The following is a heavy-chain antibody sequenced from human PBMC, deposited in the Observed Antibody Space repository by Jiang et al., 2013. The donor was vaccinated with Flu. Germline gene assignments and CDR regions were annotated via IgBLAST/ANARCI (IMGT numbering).Heavy chain of an antibody. D-gene: IGHD7-27*01. V-gene: IGHV1-69*04. J-gene: IGHJ6*04. CDR2: IIPILGIA. Sequence: GAEVKKPGSSVKVSCKASGGTFSSYAISWVRQAPGQGLEWMGRIIPILGIANYAQKFQGRVTITADKSTSTAYMELSSLRSEDTAVYYCASFLGRDHRPYYGMDVWGKGTTV. CDR1: GGTFSSYA. CDR3: ASFLGRDHRPYYGMDV.